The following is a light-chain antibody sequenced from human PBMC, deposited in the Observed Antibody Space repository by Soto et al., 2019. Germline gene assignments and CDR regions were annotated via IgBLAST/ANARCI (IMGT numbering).Light chain of an antibody. CDR3: QSYDSSLSGWV. J-gene: IGLJ3*02. V-gene: IGLV1-40*01. CDR1: SSNIGAGYD. CDR2: GNS. Sequence: QSVLTQPPSVSGAPGQRVTISCTGSSSNIGAGYDVHWYQQLPGTAPKLLIYGNSNRPSGVPHRFSGSKSGTSASLAITGHQAEDEADYYCQSYDSSLSGWVFGGGTKVTVL.